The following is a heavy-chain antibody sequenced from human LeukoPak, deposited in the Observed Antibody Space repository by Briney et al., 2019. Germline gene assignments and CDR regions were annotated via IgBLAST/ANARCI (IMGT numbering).Heavy chain of an antibody. CDR2: VKSDGSST. V-gene: IGHV3-74*01. D-gene: IGHD3-16*02. Sequence: GSLRLSCAASGFTFSSYWMHWVRQAPGKGLVWVSHVKSDGSSTSYADSVKGRFTISRDNAKNTLYLQMNSLRAEDTAVYYCARGLGELSLVRYFQHWGQGTLVTVSS. CDR3: ARGLGELSLVRYFQH. J-gene: IGHJ1*01. CDR1: GFTFSSYW.